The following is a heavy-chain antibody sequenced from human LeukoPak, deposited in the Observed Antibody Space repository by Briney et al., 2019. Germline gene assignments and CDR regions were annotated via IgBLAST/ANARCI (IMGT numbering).Heavy chain of an antibody. CDR2: ICFAGDT. J-gene: IGHJ3*02. CDR1: GFTFSTSD. D-gene: IGHD5-18*01. CDR3: ARARDVDTDAFDI. V-gene: IGHV3-13*01. Sequence: PGGSLRLSCAASGFTFSTSDMHWVRQPPGRNLEWGSAICFAGDTYYTDSLKGRCTISRENTKNTLYLKMSSLRAGDTAVYYCARARDVDTDAFDIWGQGTMVTVSS.